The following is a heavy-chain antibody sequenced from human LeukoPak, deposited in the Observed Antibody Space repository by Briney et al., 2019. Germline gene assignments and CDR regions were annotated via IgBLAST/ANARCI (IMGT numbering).Heavy chain of an antibody. Sequence: ASVKVSXKASGYTFTGYYMHWVRQAPGQGLEWMGWINPNSGGTNYAQKFQGRVTMTRDTSISTAYMELSRLRSDDTAVYDCARGNDFDLTYNWFDPWGQGTLVTVSS. V-gene: IGHV1-2*02. CDR2: INPNSGGT. CDR1: GYTFTGYY. J-gene: IGHJ5*02. D-gene: IGHD3-3*01. CDR3: ARGNDFDLTYNWFDP.